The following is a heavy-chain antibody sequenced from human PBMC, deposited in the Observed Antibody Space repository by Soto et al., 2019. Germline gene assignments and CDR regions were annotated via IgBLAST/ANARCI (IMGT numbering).Heavy chain of an antibody. D-gene: IGHD4-17*01. J-gene: IGHJ6*03. CDR1: GYTFTSYD. CDR3: ARGKGIMTTVTKLYYYYYMDV. Sequence: QVQLVQSGAEVKKPGASVKVSCKASGYTFTSYDINWVRQATGQGLEWMGWMNPNSGNTGYAQKFQGRVTMTRNTSISTADMELSSLRSEDTAVYYCARGKGIMTTVTKLYYYYYMDVWGKGTTVTVSS. V-gene: IGHV1-8*01. CDR2: MNPNSGNT.